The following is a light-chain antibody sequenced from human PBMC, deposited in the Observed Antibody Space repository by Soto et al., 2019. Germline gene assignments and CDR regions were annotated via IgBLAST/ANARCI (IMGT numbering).Light chain of an antibody. J-gene: IGKJ1*01. CDR3: QQYNNWRT. CDR1: QSVDSN. Sequence: EIVMTQSPATLSVSPGERATLSCRASQSVDSNLAWYQQKPGQPPRLLIYDASTRATGIPARISGSGSGTEFTLNISRLQSEAFAVYYCQQYNNWRTFGQGTKVEI. V-gene: IGKV3-15*01. CDR2: DAS.